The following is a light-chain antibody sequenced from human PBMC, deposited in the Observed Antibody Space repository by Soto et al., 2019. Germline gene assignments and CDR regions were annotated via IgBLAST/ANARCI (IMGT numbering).Light chain of an antibody. CDR3: CSYGGSSTLV. V-gene: IGLV2-23*01. CDR2: EGS. CDR1: SSDVGSYNL. Sequence: QSVLTQPASVSGSPGQSITISCTGTSSDVGSYNLVSWYQQYPGKAPKVLIYEGSKRPSGVSYRFSGSKSGNTASLTISGLQAEDEADYYCCSYGGSSTLVFGGGTQLTVL. J-gene: IGLJ3*02.